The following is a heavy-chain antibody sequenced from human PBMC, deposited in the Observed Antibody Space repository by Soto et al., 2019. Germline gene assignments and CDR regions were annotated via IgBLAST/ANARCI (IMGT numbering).Heavy chain of an antibody. J-gene: IGHJ6*02. CDR1: GGSISSYY. CDR2: IYYSGST. Sequence: PSETLSLTCTVSGGSISSYYWSWVRQPPGKGLEWIGYIYYSGSTYYNPSLKSRVTISVDTSKNQFSLKLSSVTAADTAVYYCAFDSSGYPFYGMDVWGQGTTVTVSS. CDR3: AFDSSGYPFYGMDV. V-gene: IGHV4-59*06. D-gene: IGHD3-22*01.